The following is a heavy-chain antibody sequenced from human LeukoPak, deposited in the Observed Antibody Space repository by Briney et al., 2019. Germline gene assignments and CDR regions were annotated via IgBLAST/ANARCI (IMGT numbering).Heavy chain of an antibody. V-gene: IGHV1-2*04. CDR3: ARGPAGYYDRSGLATPYRY. D-gene: IGHD3-22*01. CDR2: INPNSGGT. CDR1: GYTFTGYY. J-gene: IGHJ4*02. Sequence: GASVKVSCKASGYTFTGYYMHWVRQAPGQGLEWMGWINPNSGGTNYAQKFQGWVTMTRDTSISTAYMELSRLRSDDTAVYYCARGPAGYYDRSGLATPYRYWGQGTLVTVSS.